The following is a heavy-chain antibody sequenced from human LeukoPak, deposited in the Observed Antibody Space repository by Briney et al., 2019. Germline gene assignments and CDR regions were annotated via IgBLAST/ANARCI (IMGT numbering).Heavy chain of an antibody. CDR1: GYRFNNYW. Sequence: GESLKISCKGSGYRFNNYWIGWVRQMPGKGLEWMGIIYPGDFDTRYSPSFQGQVTISADRSISTAYLQWSSLKASDTAMYYCARQAYTYAPFDYWGQGTLVTVSS. J-gene: IGHJ4*02. CDR3: ARQAYTYAPFDY. D-gene: IGHD5-18*01. V-gene: IGHV5-51*01. CDR2: IYPGDFDT.